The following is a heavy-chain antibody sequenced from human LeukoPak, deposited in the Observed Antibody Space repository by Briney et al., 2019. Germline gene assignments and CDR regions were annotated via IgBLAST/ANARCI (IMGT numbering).Heavy chain of an antibody. Sequence: GGSLRLSCAASGFTFTSYSVNWVRQAPGKGLEWVSSITSSSIYIYYADSVKGRFTISRDNAKNSLYLQMNSLGAEDTAVYYCARAYCTSTSCHYGMDVWGQGTTVTVSS. V-gene: IGHV3-21*01. D-gene: IGHD2-2*01. CDR3: ARAYCTSTSCHYGMDV. J-gene: IGHJ6*02. CDR1: GFTFTSYS. CDR2: ITSSSIYI.